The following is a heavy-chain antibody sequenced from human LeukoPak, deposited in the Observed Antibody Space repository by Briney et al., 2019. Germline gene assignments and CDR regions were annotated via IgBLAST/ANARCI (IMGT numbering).Heavy chain of an antibody. CDR2: IIPIFGTA. CDR3: AGAAIWYYYDSSGYQNWFDP. CDR1: GGTFSSYA. V-gene: IGHV1-69*05. D-gene: IGHD3-22*01. Sequence: SVKVSCKASGGTFSSYAISWVRQAPGQGLEWMGRIIPIFGTADYAQKFQGRVTITTDESTSTAYMELSSLRSEDTAVYYCAGAAIWYYYDSSGYQNWFDPWGQGTLVTVSS. J-gene: IGHJ5*02.